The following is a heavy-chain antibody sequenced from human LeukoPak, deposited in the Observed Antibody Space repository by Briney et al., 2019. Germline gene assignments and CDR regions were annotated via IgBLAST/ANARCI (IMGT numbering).Heavy chain of an antibody. CDR1: GGSISSYY. J-gene: IGHJ5*02. CDR2: IYYSGST. D-gene: IGHD5-24*01. CDR3: ARHSGDGYPEA. Sequence: PSGTPSPPRPVSGGSISSYYWSWIRPPPGEGLEWIGYIYYSGSTNYNPSLKSRVTISVDTSKNQFSLKLSSVTAADTAVYYCARHSGDGYPEAWGQGTLVTVSS. V-gene: IGHV4-59*08.